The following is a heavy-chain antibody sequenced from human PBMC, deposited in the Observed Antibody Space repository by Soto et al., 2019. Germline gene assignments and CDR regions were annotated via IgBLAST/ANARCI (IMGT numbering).Heavy chain of an antibody. J-gene: IGHJ4*02. V-gene: IGHV4-59*01. Sequence: SETLPLTCTVSGGSISSYYWSWIRQPPGKGLEWIGYIYYSGSTNYNPSLKSRVTISVDTSKNQFSLKLSSVTAADTAVYYCARQRYCGGDCYQIDYWGQGTLVNVSS. CDR2: IYYSGST. CDR1: GGSISSYY. D-gene: IGHD2-21*02. CDR3: ARQRYCGGDCYQIDY.